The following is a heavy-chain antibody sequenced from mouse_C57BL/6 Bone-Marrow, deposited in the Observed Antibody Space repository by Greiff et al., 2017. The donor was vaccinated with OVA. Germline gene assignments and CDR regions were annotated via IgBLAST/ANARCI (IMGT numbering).Heavy chain of an antibody. V-gene: IGHV5-4*03. Sequence: DVMLVESGGGLVKPGGSLKLSCAASGFTFSSYAMSWVRQTPEKRLEWVATISDGGSYTYYPDNVKGRFTISRDNAKNNLYLQMSHLKSEDTAMYYCARGWLRGGAWFAYWGRGTLVTVSA. J-gene: IGHJ3*01. CDR1: GFTFSSYA. CDR3: ARGWLRGGAWFAY. CDR2: ISDGGSYT. D-gene: IGHD2-2*01.